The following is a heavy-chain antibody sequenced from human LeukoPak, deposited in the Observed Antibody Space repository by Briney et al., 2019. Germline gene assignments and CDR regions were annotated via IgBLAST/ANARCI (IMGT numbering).Heavy chain of an antibody. CDR2: VSGSGGRT. CDR1: GFTFSNYA. CDR3: AKTSTTVVTPVVY. Sequence: GGSLRLSCAASGFTFSNYAMSWVRQAPGKGLEWVSGVSGSGGRTYYADSVKGRFTISRDNSKNTLYLQMNSLRAEDTAVYYCAKTSTTVVTPVVYWGQGTLVTVSS. V-gene: IGHV3-23*01. J-gene: IGHJ4*02. D-gene: IGHD4-23*01.